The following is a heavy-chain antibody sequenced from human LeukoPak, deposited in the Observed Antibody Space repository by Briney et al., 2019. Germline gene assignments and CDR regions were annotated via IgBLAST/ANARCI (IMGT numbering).Heavy chain of an antibody. CDR3: AKDLKTYYDILTGYSPVAFDI. J-gene: IGHJ3*02. V-gene: IGHV3-23*01. CDR2: ISGSGGST. CDR1: GFTFSNYA. D-gene: IGHD3-9*01. Sequence: PGGSLRLSCAASGFTFSNYAMSWVRQAPGKGLEWVSAISGSGGSTYYADSVKGRFTISRDNSKNTLYLQMSSLRAEDTAVYYCAKDLKTYYDILTGYSPVAFDIWGQGTMVTVSS.